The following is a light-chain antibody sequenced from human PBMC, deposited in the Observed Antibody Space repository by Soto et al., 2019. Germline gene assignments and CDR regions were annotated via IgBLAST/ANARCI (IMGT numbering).Light chain of an antibody. CDR2: DAS. CDR1: QSVSSN. J-gene: IGKJ1*01. CDR3: QQYNNWPRT. Sequence: EIVMTQSPATLSVSPWERATLSCRASQSVSSNLAWYQQKPGQAPRLLIYDASNRATGIPARFSGSGSGTDFTLTISSLEPEDFAVYYCQQYNNWPRTFGQGTKVDIK. V-gene: IGKV3D-15*01.